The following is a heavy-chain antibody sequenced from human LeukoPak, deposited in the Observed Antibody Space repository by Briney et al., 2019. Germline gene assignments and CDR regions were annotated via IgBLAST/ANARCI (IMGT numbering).Heavy chain of an antibody. J-gene: IGHJ4*02. CDR3: VRGTGY. CDR2: ISSNGDNT. CDR1: GFTFSTYV. Sequence: GGSLRLSCSVSGFTFSTYVMHWVRQAPGKGLEYVSAISSNGDNTYYADAVKGRFTISRDNSKNTLYLQMSSLRADDTAVYYCVRGTGYWGQGTLVTVSS. V-gene: IGHV3-64D*06.